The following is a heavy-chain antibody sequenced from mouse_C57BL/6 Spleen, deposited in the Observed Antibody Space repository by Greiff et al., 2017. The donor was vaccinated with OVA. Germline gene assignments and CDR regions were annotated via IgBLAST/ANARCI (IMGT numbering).Heavy chain of an antibody. D-gene: IGHD1-1*01. Sequence: EVMLVESGGDLVKPGGSLKLSCAASGFTFSSYGMSWVRQTPDKRLEWVATISSGGSYTYYPDSVKGRFTISRDNAKNTLYLQMSSLKSEDTAMYYCARHEDTTVVADWYFEVWGTGTTVTVSS. J-gene: IGHJ1*03. CDR3: ARHEDTTVVADWYFEV. V-gene: IGHV5-6*01. CDR1: GFTFSSYG. CDR2: ISSGGSYT.